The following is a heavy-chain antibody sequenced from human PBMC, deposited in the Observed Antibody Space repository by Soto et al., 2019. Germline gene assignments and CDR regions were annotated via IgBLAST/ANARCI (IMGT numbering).Heavy chain of an antibody. CDR2: IIPIFGTA. CDR3: AREGLAAAAPAGFDY. J-gene: IGHJ4*02. CDR1: GGILSSYA. D-gene: IGHD6-13*01. Sequence: QVQLVQSGAEVKKPGSSVKVSCKATGGILSSYAISWVRQAPGQGLEWMGGIIPIFGTANYAQKFQGRVTITADESTSTAYMELSSLRSEDTAVYYCAREGLAAAAPAGFDYWGQGTLVTVSS. V-gene: IGHV1-69*01.